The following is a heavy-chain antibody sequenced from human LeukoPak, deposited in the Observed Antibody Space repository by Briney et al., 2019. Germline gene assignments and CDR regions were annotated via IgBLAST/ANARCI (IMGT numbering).Heavy chain of an antibody. CDR3: ARHWGVYSTAWYVSDY. Sequence: GESLKISCKGSGYSFTSYWIGWVRQMPGKGLEWMGIIYPGDSDTRYSPSFQGQVTISADKSISTAYLQWSSLKASDTAIYYCARHWGVYSTAWYVSDYWGQGTLVTVSS. V-gene: IGHV5-51*01. J-gene: IGHJ4*02. CDR2: IYPGDSDT. D-gene: IGHD6-19*01. CDR1: GYSFTSYW.